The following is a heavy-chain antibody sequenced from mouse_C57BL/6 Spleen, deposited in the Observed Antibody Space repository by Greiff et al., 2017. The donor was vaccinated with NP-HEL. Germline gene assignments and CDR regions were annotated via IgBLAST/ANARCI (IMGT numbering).Heavy chain of an antibody. J-gene: IGHJ2*01. CDR3: AITTVVATGFDY. CDR1: GYTFTSYW. D-gene: IGHD1-1*01. Sequence: QVQLQQSGAELVKPGASVKLSCKASGYTFTSYWMQWVKQRPGQGLEWIGEIDPSDSYTNYNQKFKGKATLTVDSSSSTAYMQLSSLTSEDSAVYYCAITTVVATGFDYWGQGTTLTVSS. CDR2: IDPSDSYT. V-gene: IGHV1-50*01.